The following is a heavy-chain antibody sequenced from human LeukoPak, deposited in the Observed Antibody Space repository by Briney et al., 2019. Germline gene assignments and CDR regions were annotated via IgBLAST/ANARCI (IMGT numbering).Heavy chain of an antibody. CDR1: GFIFSTYD. V-gene: IGHV3-23*01. Sequence: PGGSLRLSCAASGFIFSTYDMSWVRQAPGRGLQWVSSISRGGVGTYYADSVEGRFTISRDNSKNTLYLQMNSLRAEDTAVYYCAKDRPSPMLVAPNDYWGQGTLVTVSS. J-gene: IGHJ4*02. D-gene: IGHD2-15*01. CDR3: AKDRPSPMLVAPNDY. CDR2: ISRGGVGT.